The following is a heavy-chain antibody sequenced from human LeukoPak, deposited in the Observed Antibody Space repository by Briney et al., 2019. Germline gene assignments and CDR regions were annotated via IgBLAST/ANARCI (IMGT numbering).Heavy chain of an antibody. V-gene: IGHV3-15*01. CDR1: GFTFSNAW. CDR3: THVTGADSSGYHYYDYGMDV. J-gene: IGHJ6*02. Sequence: TGGSLRLSCAASGFTFSNAWMSWVRQAPGKGLEWVGRIKSKTDGGTRDYGAPVKGRFTISRDDSKNTLYLQMNSLKTEDTAVYYCTHVTGADSSGYHYYDYGMDVWGQGTTVTISS. D-gene: IGHD3-22*01. CDR2: IKSKTDGGTR.